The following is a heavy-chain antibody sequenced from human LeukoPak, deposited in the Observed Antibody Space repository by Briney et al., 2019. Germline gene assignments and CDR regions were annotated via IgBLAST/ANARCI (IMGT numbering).Heavy chain of an antibody. J-gene: IGHJ3*02. CDR2: IYYSGST. D-gene: IGHD6-13*01. CDR1: GGSISSYY. CDR3: ARGSSSWYYAFDI. V-gene: IGHV4-59*01. Sequence: PSETLSLTCTVSGGSISSYYWSWIRQPPGKGLEWIGYIYYSGSTNYNPSLKSRVTISVDTSKNQFSLKLSSVTAADTAVYYCARGSSSWYYAFDIWGHGTMVTVSS.